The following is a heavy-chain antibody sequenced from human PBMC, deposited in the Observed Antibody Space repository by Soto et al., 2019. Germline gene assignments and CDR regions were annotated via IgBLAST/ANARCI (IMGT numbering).Heavy chain of an antibody. J-gene: IGHJ4*02. Sequence: ASVKVSCKASGYTFSSHAMHWVRQAPGQRLEWMGWINAGNGNTKYSQNFQGRVAITRDTSASTAYMELSSLRAEDTAVYYCARWGDERRMDYWGQGTLVTVSS. V-gene: IGHV1-3*01. CDR3: ARWGDERRMDY. D-gene: IGHD3-16*01. CDR1: GYTFSSHA. CDR2: INAGNGNT.